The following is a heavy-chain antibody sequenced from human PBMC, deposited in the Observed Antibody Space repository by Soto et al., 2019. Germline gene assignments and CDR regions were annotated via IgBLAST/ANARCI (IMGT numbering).Heavy chain of an antibody. J-gene: IGHJ1*01. D-gene: IGHD1-26*01. CDR2: IKPDETEK. CDR3: LRGGTTYAS. Sequence: EVQLVESGGGLVQPGGTLRLSCTASGFTFSDSWMTWVRQAPGKGLEWVARIKPDETEKKYAAPVKGRFSISRDNAKNSMYLQMDSLRGEDTAVYYCLRGGTTYASWGQGTLVSFSS. CDR1: GFTFSDSW. V-gene: IGHV3-7*01.